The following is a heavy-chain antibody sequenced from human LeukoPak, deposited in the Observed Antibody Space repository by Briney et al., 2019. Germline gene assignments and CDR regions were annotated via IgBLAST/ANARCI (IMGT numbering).Heavy chain of an antibody. Sequence: SETLSLTCTVSGGSIRSYYWSWIRQPPGKGLQWIGYIYYSGSTNYNPSLKSRVTISVDTSKNQFSLKLSSVTAADTAVYYCARDQNWGNNWFDPWGQGTLVTVSS. D-gene: IGHD7-27*01. V-gene: IGHV4-59*12. CDR2: IYYSGST. CDR1: GGSIRSYY. J-gene: IGHJ5*02. CDR3: ARDQNWGNNWFDP.